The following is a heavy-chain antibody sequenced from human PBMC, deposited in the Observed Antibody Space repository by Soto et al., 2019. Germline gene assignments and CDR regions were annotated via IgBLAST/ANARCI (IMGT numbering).Heavy chain of an antibody. D-gene: IGHD3-16*01. CDR2: LYTRGTT. Sequence: SETLSLTCSVSGASISNFYWSWIRQSAGKGLEWIGRLYTRGTTDYNPSLKSRVTMSIDTSKNRVSLSLTSVTAADTAVYYCAKGGTHHFDSWGQGIVVTVSS. CDR1: GASISNFY. J-gene: IGHJ4*02. CDR3: AKGGTHHFDS. V-gene: IGHV4-4*07.